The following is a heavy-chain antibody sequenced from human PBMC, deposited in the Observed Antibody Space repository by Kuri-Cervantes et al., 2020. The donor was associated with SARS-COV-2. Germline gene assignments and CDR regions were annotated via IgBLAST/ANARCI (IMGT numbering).Heavy chain of an antibody. V-gene: IGHV3-38-3*01. D-gene: IGHD3-22*01. CDR3: AKDYYDSSGYHFDY. Sequence: GGSLRLSCAASGFTVSCNEMSWVRQAPGKGLEWVSSISSGSTYYADSRKGRFTISRDNSKNTLYLQMNSLRAEDTAVYYCAKDYYDSSGYHFDYWGRGTLVTVSS. CDR1: GFTVSCNE. J-gene: IGHJ4*02. CDR2: ISSGST.